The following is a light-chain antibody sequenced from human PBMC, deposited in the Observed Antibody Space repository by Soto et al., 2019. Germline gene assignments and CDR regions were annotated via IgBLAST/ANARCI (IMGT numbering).Light chain of an antibody. CDR2: DVS. J-gene: IGLJ1*01. V-gene: IGLV2-11*01. Sequence: QSALTQPRSVSGSPGQSVTISCTGTSGDVGGYSYVSWFQQHPGKAPKLMIYDVSKRPSGVPDRFSGSKSGNTASLTISGLQAEDEADYYCCSFAGSYPLYVFGTGTKVTVL. CDR1: SGDVGGYSY. CDR3: CSFAGSYPLYV.